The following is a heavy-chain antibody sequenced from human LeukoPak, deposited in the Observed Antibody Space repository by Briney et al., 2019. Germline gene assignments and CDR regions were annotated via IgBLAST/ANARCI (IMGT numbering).Heavy chain of an antibody. D-gene: IGHD1-1*01. V-gene: IGHV4-4*07. CDR2: IQSSGST. J-gene: IGHJ4*02. CDR3: ARGGSSGRTGDY. CDR1: GGSISSYY. Sequence: SETLSRTCTVSGGSISSYYWSWVRQPAGKGLEWIGRIQSSGSTNHNPSLKSRVTMSVDTSKFQFSLKLSSVTAADTAVYYCARGGSSGRTGDYWGQGTLVTVTS.